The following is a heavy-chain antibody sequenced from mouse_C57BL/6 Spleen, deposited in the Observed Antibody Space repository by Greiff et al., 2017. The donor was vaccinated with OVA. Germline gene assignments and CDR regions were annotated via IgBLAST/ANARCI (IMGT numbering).Heavy chain of an antibody. CDR3: ARRTQGY. J-gene: IGHJ3*01. D-gene: IGHD3-2*02. Sequence: QVQLQQPGAELVRPGSSVKLSCKASGYTFTSYWMDWVKQRPGQGLEWIGNIYPSDSETHYNQKFKDKAKLTVDKSSSTAYMQLSRLTSEDSAVYYGARRTQGYWGQGTLVTVSA. V-gene: IGHV1-61*01. CDR1: GYTFTSYW. CDR2: IYPSDSET.